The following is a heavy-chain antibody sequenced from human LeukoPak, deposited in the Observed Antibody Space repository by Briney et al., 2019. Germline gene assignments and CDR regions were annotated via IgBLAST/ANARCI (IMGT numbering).Heavy chain of an antibody. Sequence: SETLSLTCTVSGGSISRTFWIWLRQPAGKELEWIVRFWPSGSTNYYPSLKSRVVMSSDTSKNQFSLSLTSVTAADTAVYYCARDSGGCSSTTCYVYFDYWGQGTLVTVSS. CDR3: ARDSGGCSSTTCYVYFDY. CDR1: GGSISRTF. J-gene: IGHJ4*01. V-gene: IGHV4-4*07. D-gene: IGHD2-2*01. CDR2: FWPSGST.